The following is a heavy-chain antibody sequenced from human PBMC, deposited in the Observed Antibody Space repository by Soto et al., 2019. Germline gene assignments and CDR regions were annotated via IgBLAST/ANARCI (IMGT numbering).Heavy chain of an antibody. V-gene: IGHV1-69*13. D-gene: IGHD3-16*02. J-gene: IGHJ3*02. CDR1: GGTFSSYS. Sequence: GASVKVSCKASGGTFSSYSISWVRQAPGQGLEWMGGIIPIFGTANYAQKLQGRVTITADESTSTAYMELRSLRSDDTAVYYCARERRVVTFGGVIGTDTPNDAFDIWGQGTMVTVPS. CDR2: IIPIFGTA. CDR3: ARERRVVTFGGVIGTDTPNDAFDI.